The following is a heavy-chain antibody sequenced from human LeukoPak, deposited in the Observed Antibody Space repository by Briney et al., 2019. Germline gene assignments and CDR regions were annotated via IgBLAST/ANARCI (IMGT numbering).Heavy chain of an antibody. Sequence: SVKVSCKASGGTFSSYAISWVRQAPGQGLEWMGGIIPIFGTANYAQKFQGRVTITADKSTSTAYMELSSLRSEDTAVYYCAREGAGVYNWFDPWGQGTLVTVSS. CDR1: GGTFSSYA. V-gene: IGHV1-69*06. D-gene: IGHD4/OR15-4a*01. CDR3: AREGAGVYNWFDP. J-gene: IGHJ5*02. CDR2: IIPIFGTA.